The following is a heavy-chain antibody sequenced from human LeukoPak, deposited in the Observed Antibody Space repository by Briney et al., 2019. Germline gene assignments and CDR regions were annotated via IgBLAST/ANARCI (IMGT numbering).Heavy chain of an antibody. D-gene: IGHD2-8*01. J-gene: IGHJ4*02. V-gene: IGHV1-46*01. Sequence: ASVKVSCKASGYTFTSYYMHWVRQAPGQGLEWMGMINPSGGSTSYAQKFQGRVTMTRDTSTSTVYMELSSLRSEDTAVYYCARDSEHIVLTLYAMGYWGQGTLVTVSS. CDR3: ARDSEHIVLTLYAMGY. CDR1: GYTFTSYY. CDR2: INPSGGST.